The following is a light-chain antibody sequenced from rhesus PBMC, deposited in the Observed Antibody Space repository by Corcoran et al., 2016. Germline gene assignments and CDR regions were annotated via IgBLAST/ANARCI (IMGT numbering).Light chain of an antibody. CDR2: KAS. CDR3: QQNDSSTYN. J-gene: IGKJ2*01. Sequence: DIQMTQSPSSLSASVRDTVTITCRASQSISHWLAWYQQKPGKAPKVLIYKASSLQSGVPSRFSGSGSGTDFTLTISILQSEDFATYYCQQNDSSTYNFGQGTKVEIK. CDR1: QSISHW. V-gene: IGKV1-22*01.